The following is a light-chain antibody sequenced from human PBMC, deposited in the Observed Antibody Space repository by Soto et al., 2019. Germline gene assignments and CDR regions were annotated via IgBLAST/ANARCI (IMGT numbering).Light chain of an antibody. CDR2: DAS. V-gene: IGKV3-11*01. J-gene: IGKJ5*01. CDR3: QQRSTWPT. CDR1: ESVDFH. Sequence: VLTPSPATLSLSPVKRATLSCRASESVDFHLAWYQQKPGQAPRLLIYDASVRATGTPARFSGSGSGTAFTLTISSLEPEDFALYYCQQRSTWPTFGQGTRLEIK.